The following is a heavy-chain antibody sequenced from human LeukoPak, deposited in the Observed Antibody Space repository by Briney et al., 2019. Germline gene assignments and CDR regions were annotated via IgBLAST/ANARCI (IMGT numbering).Heavy chain of an antibody. D-gene: IGHD6-19*01. CDR2: INHSGST. CDR3: ARDGGSGWLYYFDY. J-gene: IGHJ4*02. Sequence: SETLSLTCAVYGGSFSGYYWSWIRQPPGKGLEWIGEINHSGSTNYNPSLKSRVTISVDTSKNQFSLKLSSVTAADTAVYYCARDGGSGWLYYFDYWGQGTLVTVSS. CDR1: GGSFSGYY. V-gene: IGHV4-34*01.